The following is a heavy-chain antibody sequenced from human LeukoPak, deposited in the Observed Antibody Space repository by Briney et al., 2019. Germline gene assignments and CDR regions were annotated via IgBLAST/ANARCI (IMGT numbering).Heavy chain of an antibody. J-gene: IGHJ4*02. CDR3: ARRFYGSGSYHFDY. CDR1: GGSISSGGYH. Sequence: SETLSLTCTVSGGSISSGGYHWTWIRQHPGKGLEWIGYICYSGTTYYNPSLKSRLTMSVDTSKNQFSLKLSSVTAADTAVYYCARRFYGSGSYHFDYWGQGTLVTVSS. V-gene: IGHV4-31*03. CDR2: ICYSGTT. D-gene: IGHD3-10*01.